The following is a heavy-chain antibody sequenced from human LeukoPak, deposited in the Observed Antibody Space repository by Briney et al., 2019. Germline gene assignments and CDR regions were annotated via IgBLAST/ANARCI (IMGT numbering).Heavy chain of an antibody. J-gene: IGHJ4*02. Sequence: GGSLRLSCAASGFTFSSYWMHWVRQAPGKGLVWVSRISPGGSSAIYADSVNGRFTISRDNAKNTLYLQMNSLRADDTAVCYCARVSVCPRCHFDYWGQGTLVTVSS. CDR3: ARVSVCPRCHFDY. V-gene: IGHV3-74*01. D-gene: IGHD5/OR15-5a*01. CDR1: GFTFSSYW. CDR2: ISPGGSSA.